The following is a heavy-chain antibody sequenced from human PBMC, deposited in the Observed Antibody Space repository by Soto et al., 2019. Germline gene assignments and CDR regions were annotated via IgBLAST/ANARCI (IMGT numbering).Heavy chain of an antibody. J-gene: IGHJ3*02. CDR2: ISAYNGNT. D-gene: IGHD6-13*01. V-gene: IGHV1-18*01. CDR3: ARMSSSWFPPGYVAFDI. Sequence: GSSVKVSCKASGYTFTSYGISWVRQAPGQGLEWMGWISAYNGNTNYAQKLQGRVTMTTDTSTSTAYMELRSLRSDDTAVYYCARMSSSWFPPGYVAFDIWGQGTMVTVSS. CDR1: GYTFTSYG.